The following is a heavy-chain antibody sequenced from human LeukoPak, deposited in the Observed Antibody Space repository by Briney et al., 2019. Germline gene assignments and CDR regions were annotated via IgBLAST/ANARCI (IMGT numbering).Heavy chain of an antibody. J-gene: IGHJ4*02. V-gene: IGHV1-69*05. CDR3: AREIRGSDAYFDY. CDR2: IIPIFGTA. D-gene: IGHD3-10*01. CDR1: GVTFSSYA. Sequence: SVKVSCKASGVTFSSYAISWVRQAPGQGLEWMGRIIPIFGTANYAQKFQGRVTITTDESTSTAYMELSSLRSEDTAVYYCAREIRGSDAYFDYWGQGTLVTVSS.